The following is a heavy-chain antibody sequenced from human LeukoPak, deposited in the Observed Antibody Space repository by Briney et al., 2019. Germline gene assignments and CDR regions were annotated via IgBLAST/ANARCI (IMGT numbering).Heavy chain of an antibody. CDR3: ARAIGYSNTWEYFDY. J-gene: IGHJ4*02. D-gene: IGHD6-13*01. Sequence: GASVKVSCKASGGTFSRYGITWLRQAPGQGLEWVGRITPVLGTANYAQKFQDRVTITADESTSTAYMELSSLRSEDTAIYYCARAIGYSNTWEYFDYWGQGTLVTVSS. CDR2: ITPVLGTA. V-gene: IGHV1-69*11. CDR1: GGTFSRYG.